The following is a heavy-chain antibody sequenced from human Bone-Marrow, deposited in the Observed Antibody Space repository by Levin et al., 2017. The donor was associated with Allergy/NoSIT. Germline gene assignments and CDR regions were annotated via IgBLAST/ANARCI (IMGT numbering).Heavy chain of an antibody. CDR2: IYSVGTT. CDR1: GFTVSNNY. J-gene: IGHJ4*02. V-gene: IGHV3-53*01. Sequence: GGSLRLSCAASGFTVSNNYMSWVRQPPGKGLEWVSLIYSVGTTHYADSVRGRFTISRDHSENTLYLQMNYLRAEDTAVYYCARNPGSINWSWGQGTLVTVSS. D-gene: IGHD6-13*01. CDR3: ARNPGSINWS.